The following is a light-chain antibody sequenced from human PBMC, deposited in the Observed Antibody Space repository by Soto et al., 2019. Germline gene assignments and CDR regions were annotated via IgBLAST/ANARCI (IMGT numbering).Light chain of an antibody. Sequence: QSVLTQPPSASGTPGQRVTISCSGSSSNIGRNTVNWYLQLPGTAPKLLIYSNNQRPSGVPDRFSGSKSGTSASLAISALQSEDEADYYCAAWDDSLNEVFGGGTQLTVL. V-gene: IGLV1-44*01. CDR1: SSNIGRNT. J-gene: IGLJ2*01. CDR2: SNN. CDR3: AAWDDSLNEV.